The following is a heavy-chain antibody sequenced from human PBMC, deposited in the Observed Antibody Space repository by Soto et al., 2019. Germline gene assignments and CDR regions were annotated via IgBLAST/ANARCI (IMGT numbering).Heavy chain of an antibody. Sequence: GSLRLSCAASGFTFSSYAMSWVRQAPGKGLEWVSAISGSGGSTYYADSVKGRFTISRDNSKNTLYLQMNSLRAEDTAVYYCAKSSYVDYYYGMDVWGQGTPVTVSS. CDR1: GFTFSSYA. J-gene: IGHJ6*02. CDR2: ISGSGGST. CDR3: AKSSYVDYYYGMDV. D-gene: IGHD3-16*01. V-gene: IGHV3-23*01.